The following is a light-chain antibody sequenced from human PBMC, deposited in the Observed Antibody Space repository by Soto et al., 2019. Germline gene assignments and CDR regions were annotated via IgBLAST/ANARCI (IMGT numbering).Light chain of an antibody. CDR2: WAS. CDR1: QSLLFSSNNRNY. CDR3: QQYYTTPPIS. J-gene: IGKJ4*01. V-gene: IGKV4-1*01. Sequence: DIVMTQSPDSLAVSLGEMATINCTSSQSLLFSSNNRNYLAWYQQKAGQPPKLLIYWASSRESGVPDRFSGSGSGTDFTVTISSLQAEDGGIHYCQQYYTTPPISFGGGTQVPIK.